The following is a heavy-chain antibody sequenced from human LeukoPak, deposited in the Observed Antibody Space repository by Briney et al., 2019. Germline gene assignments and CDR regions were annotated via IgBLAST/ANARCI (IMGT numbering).Heavy chain of an antibody. CDR3: AGDPLRSIPVDYYYGMDF. CDR1: GFIFSTYS. CDR2: ISYDGEDK. J-gene: IGHJ6*04. V-gene: IGHV3-30*04. Sequence: PGRSLRLSRAASGFIFSTYSMYWVPQAPAKALEWVAVISYDGEDKYYADSVKGRFTISRDNTKNTLYLQMSSLRAEDTAADYCAGDPLRSIPVDYYYGMDFWGKGTTVTVSS. D-gene: IGHD6-6*01.